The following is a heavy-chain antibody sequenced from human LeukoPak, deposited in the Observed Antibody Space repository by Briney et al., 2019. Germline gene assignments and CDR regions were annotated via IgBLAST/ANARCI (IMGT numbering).Heavy chain of an antibody. J-gene: IGHJ6*02. Sequence: SETLSLTCAVSGGSISSSNWWSWVRQPPGKGLEWIGEIYHSGSTNYNPSLKSRVTISVDKSKNQFSLKLSSVTAADTAVYYCARVRAGIDYYYYGMDVWGQGTTVTVSS. V-gene: IGHV4-4*02. CDR1: GGSISSSNW. D-gene: IGHD6-19*01. CDR2: IYHSGST. CDR3: ARVRAGIDYYYYGMDV.